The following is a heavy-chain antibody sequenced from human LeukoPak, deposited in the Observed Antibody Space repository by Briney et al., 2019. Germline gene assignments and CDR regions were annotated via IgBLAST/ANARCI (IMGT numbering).Heavy chain of an antibody. CDR1: GYTFTAYY. Sequence: ASVKVSYKASGYTFTAYYMHWVRQAPGQGLEYMGWINTNSGGTNYAQKFQGRVTMTRDTSISTAYMELSRLRSDDTAVYYCARGNEGYCSGGSCYVGAWFDPWGQGTRVTVSS. D-gene: IGHD2-15*01. J-gene: IGHJ5*02. CDR2: INTNSGGT. CDR3: ARGNEGYCSGGSCYVGAWFDP. V-gene: IGHV1-2*02.